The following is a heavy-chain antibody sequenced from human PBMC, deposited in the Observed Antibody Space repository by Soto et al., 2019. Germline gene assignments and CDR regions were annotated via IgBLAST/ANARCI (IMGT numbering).Heavy chain of an antibody. CDR1: GFPFSSYA. V-gene: IGHV3-23*01. Sequence: PGGSLRLSCAASGFPFSSYAMSWVRQAPGKGLEWVSAISGSGGSTYYADSVKGRFTISRDNSKNTLYLQMNSLRAEDTAVYYCAKDYDFWGVYYEFAPWGQGTLVPVSS. CDR3: AKDYDFWGVYYEFAP. J-gene: IGHJ5*02. CDR2: ISGSGGST. D-gene: IGHD3-3*01.